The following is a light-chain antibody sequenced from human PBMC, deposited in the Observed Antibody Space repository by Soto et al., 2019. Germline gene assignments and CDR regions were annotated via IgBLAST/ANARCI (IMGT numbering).Light chain of an antibody. V-gene: IGKV1-33*01. CDR1: QNINNY. CDR3: QQYENLPT. CDR2: DAS. J-gene: IGKJ5*01. Sequence: DGHMTQSPSTLSASVGDRVTITCQASQNINNYLNWYQQKQGRAPKLLIYDASNLGAGVPSRFRGSGSGTDFTFTISRLQPEDIATYYCQQYENLPTFGQGTRLEIK.